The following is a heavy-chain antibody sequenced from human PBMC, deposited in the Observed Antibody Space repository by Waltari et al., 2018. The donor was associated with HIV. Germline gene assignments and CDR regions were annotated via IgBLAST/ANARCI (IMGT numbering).Heavy chain of an antibody. CDR2: ISDGGVST. V-gene: IGHV3-23*01. J-gene: IGHJ4*02. D-gene: IGHD2-15*01. Sequence: EVQLLESGGGLVQPGGSLRLSCAASGFTFSNYAMNWVRQAPGKGREGVSAISDGGVSTYYADSVKGRLTISRDNSKDTLYIQMNSLRAEDTAVYYCAKDLLGGGGGDYWGQGTLVTVSS. CDR1: GFTFSNYA. CDR3: AKDLLGGGGGDY.